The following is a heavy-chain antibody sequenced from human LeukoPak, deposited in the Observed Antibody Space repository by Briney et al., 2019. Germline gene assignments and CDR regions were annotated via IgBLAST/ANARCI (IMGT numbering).Heavy chain of an antibody. J-gene: IGHJ4*02. CDR1: GGSFSGYY. CDR3: ARVGGSGSGWYEDY. D-gene: IGHD6-19*01. V-gene: IGHV4-34*01. CDR2: INHSGST. Sequence: SETLPLTCAVYGGSFSGYYWSWIRQPPGKGLEWIGEINHSGSTNYNPSLKSRVTISVDTSKNQFSLKLSSVTAADTAVYHCARVGGSGSGWYEDYWGQGTLVTVSS.